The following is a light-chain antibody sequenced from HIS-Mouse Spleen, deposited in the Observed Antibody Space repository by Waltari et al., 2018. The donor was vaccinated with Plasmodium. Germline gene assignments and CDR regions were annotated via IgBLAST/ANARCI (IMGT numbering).Light chain of an antibody. CDR3: QQRRNLPPP. CDR2: DAS. Sequence: EIVLTQSPATLSLSPGERATLSCRASKSVSSSLAGYQQKPGQAPRLLIYDASNRATGIPARFSGSGSGTDFTLTISSLEPEDFALYYCQQRRNLPPPFGQGTRLEIK. CDR1: KSVSSS. J-gene: IGKJ5*01. V-gene: IGKV3-11*01.